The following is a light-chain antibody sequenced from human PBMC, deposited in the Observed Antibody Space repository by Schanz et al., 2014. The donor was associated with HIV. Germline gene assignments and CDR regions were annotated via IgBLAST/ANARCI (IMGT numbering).Light chain of an antibody. Sequence: QSALTQPASVSGSPGQSITISCTGTSSDVGADNSVSWYQQHPGRAPRLLVYDVTYRPSGVSNRFSGSKSGNTASLTISGLQPEDEADYYCNSYSHSNTYVFGSGTKVTV. CDR3: NSYSHSNTYV. V-gene: IGLV2-14*03. J-gene: IGLJ1*01. CDR2: DVT. CDR1: SSDVGADNS.